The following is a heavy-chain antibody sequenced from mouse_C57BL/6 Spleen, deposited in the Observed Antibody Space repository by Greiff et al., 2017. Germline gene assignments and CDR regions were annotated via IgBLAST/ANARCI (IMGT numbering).Heavy chain of an antibody. CDR3: ILSNYVHARDY. V-gene: IGHV14-1*01. D-gene: IGHD2-5*01. CDR2: IDPEDGDT. CDR1: GFNIKDYY. J-gene: IGHJ4*01. Sequence: EVKLQESGAELVRPGASVKLSCTASGFNIKDYYMHWVKQRPEQGLEWIGRIDPEDGDTEYAPKFQGKATMTADTSSNTAYLQLSSLTSEDTAVYYCILSNYVHARDYWGQGTSVTVSS.